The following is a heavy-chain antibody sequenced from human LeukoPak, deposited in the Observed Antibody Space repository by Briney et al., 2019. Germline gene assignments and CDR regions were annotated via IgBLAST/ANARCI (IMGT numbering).Heavy chain of an antibody. CDR2: IYYSGST. V-gene: IGHV4-30-4*07. CDR3: ARRQQLALDY. D-gene: IGHD6-6*01. CDR1: GGSISSGGYS. Sequence: SETLSLTCAVSGGSISSGGYSWSWIRQPPGKGLEWIGYIYYSGSTYYNPSLKSRVTISVDTSKNQFSLKLSSVTAADTAVYYCARRQQLALDYWGQGTLVTVSS. J-gene: IGHJ4*02.